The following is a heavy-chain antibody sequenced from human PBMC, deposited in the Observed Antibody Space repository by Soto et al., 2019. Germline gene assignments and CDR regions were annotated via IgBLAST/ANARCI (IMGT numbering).Heavy chain of an antibody. Sequence: QITLKESGPTLVKPTQTLTLTCTFSGFSLSTSGVGVGWIRQPPGKALEWLALIYWDDDKRYSPSLKSRLTTPKDTSKNQVVLTMTNMDPVDTATYYCVQGRGPFDFWGQGTLVTVSS. CDR3: VQGRGPFDF. D-gene: IGHD3-16*01. V-gene: IGHV2-5*02. CDR2: IYWDDDK. J-gene: IGHJ4*02. CDR1: GFSLSTSGVG.